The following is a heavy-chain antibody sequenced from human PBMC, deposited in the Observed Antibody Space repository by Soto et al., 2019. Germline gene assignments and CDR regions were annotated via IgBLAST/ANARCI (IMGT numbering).Heavy chain of an antibody. J-gene: IGHJ3*02. CDR1: GGSFSGYY. CDR3: ARGHREDDSSGYYDAFYI. CDR2: INHSGST. D-gene: IGHD3-22*01. Sequence: SETLSLTCAVYGGSFSGYYWSWIRQPPGKGLEWIGEINHSGSTNYNPSLKSRVTISVDTSKNQFSLRLSSVTAADTAVYYCARGHREDDSSGYYDAFYIWGQGTMVTVSS. V-gene: IGHV4-34*01.